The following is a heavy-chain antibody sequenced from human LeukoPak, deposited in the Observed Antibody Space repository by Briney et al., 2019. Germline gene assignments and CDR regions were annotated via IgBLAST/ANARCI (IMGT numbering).Heavy chain of an antibody. V-gene: IGHV3-7*01. D-gene: IGHD1-14*01. CDR2: IKEDGSEK. J-gene: IGHJ6*04. Sequence: PGGSLRLSCAASGFTFSSYWMSWVRQAPGKGLEWLANIKEDGSEKKYLGSVKGRFTISRDNAKNSLYLQMYSLRVDDTAVYYCARAQSAGLDVWGRGTTVTVSS. CDR3: ARAQSAGLDV. CDR1: GFTFSSYW.